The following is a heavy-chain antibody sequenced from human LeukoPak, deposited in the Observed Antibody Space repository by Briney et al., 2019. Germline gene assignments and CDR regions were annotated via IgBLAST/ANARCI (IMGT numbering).Heavy chain of an antibody. Sequence: PGGSLRLSCAASGFTFSFTNAWMNWVRQAPGKGLERVGRIKSKTDGGTTDYAAPVKGRFIISRDDSKNTLYLQMNSLKAEDTAVYYCTTAVRLGYFDNSFDYWGQGTLVTVSS. CDR2: IKSKTDGGTT. J-gene: IGHJ4*02. CDR3: TTAVRLGYFDNSFDY. D-gene: IGHD3-9*01. CDR1: GFTFSFTNAW. V-gene: IGHV3-15*01.